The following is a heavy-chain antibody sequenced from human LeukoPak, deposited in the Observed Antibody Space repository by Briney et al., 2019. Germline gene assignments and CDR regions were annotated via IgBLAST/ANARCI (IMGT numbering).Heavy chain of an antibody. D-gene: IGHD5-18*01. V-gene: IGHV1-69*05. CDR3: AARYSYGLYYYYYYMDV. Sequence: ASVKVSCKAPGGTFSSYAISWVRQAPGQGLEWMGGIIPIFGTANYAQKFQGRVTITTDESTSTAYMELSSLRSEDTAVYYCAARYSYGLYYYYYYMDVWGKGTTVTVSS. CDR2: IIPIFGTA. J-gene: IGHJ6*03. CDR1: GGTFSSYA.